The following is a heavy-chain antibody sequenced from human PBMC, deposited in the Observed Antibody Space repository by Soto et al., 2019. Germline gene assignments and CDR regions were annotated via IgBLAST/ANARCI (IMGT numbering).Heavy chain of an antibody. D-gene: IGHD3-16*01. CDR3: AKDRVLGDDYIWGSYWTRDDY. Sequence: GGSLRLSCAASGFTFSSYAMSWVRQAPGKGLEWVSAISGSGGSTYYADSVKGRFTISRDNSKNTLYLQMNSLRAEDTAVYYCAKDRVLGDDYIWGSYWTRDDYWGQGTLVTVSS. CDR2: ISGSGGST. J-gene: IGHJ4*02. V-gene: IGHV3-23*01. CDR1: GFTFSSYA.